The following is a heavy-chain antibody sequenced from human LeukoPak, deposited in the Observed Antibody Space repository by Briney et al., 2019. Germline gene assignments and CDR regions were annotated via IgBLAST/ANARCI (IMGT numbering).Heavy chain of an antibody. V-gene: IGHV3-30*18. D-gene: IGHD6-13*01. CDR2: ISYDGSYK. CDR1: EFTFSTYG. Sequence: GGSLRLSCAASEFTFSTYGMHWVRQAPGKGLEWVAVISYDGSYKFYADSVKGRFTISRDNSRSTLYLQMNSLRAEDTAVYYCAKDRYSGLNTIDYWGQGTLVTVSS. CDR3: AKDRYSGLNTIDY. J-gene: IGHJ4*02.